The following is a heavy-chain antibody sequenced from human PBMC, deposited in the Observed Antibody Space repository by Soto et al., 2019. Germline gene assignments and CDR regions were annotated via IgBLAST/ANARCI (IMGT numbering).Heavy chain of an antibody. Sequence: ASVKVSCKASGYTFTGYYMHWVRQAPGQGLEWMGWINPNSGGTNYAQKFQGWVTMTRDTSISTAYMELSRLRSDDTAVYYCARGSDIVVVVAATIGNNWFDPWGQGTRVTVSS. D-gene: IGHD2-15*01. CDR2: INPNSGGT. CDR1: GYTFTGYY. CDR3: ARGSDIVVVVAATIGNNWFDP. J-gene: IGHJ5*02. V-gene: IGHV1-2*04.